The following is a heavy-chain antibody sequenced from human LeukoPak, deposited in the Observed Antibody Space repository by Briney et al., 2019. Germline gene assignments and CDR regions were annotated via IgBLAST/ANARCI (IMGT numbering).Heavy chain of an antibody. D-gene: IGHD2-2*01. Sequence: EASVKVSCKASGYTFTSYGISWVRQAPGQGLEWTGWISAYNGNTNYAQKLQGRVTMTTDTSTSTAYMELRSLRSDDTAVYYCARGRGYCSSTSCYEVYWGQGTLVTVSS. V-gene: IGHV1-18*01. CDR2: ISAYNGNT. J-gene: IGHJ4*02. CDR1: GYTFTSYG. CDR3: ARGRGYCSSTSCYEVY.